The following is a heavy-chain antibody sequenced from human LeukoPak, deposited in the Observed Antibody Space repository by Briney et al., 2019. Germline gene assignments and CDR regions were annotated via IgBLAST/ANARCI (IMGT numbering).Heavy chain of an antibody. J-gene: IGHJ6*02. Sequence: ASVKVSCKASGYTFTGYYIHWVRQAPGRGLEWVGWINTNTGATDYAQKFQGRVTMTRDTSIGTAYMDLSRLRSDDTAVYCCARVQRAYYTGLDVWGQGTTVSVSS. CDR1: GYTFTGYY. V-gene: IGHV1-2*02. CDR2: INTNTGAT. CDR3: ARVQRAYYTGLDV.